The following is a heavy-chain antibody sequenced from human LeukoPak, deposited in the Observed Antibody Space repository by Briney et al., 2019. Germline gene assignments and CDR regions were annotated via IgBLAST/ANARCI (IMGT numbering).Heavy chain of an antibody. V-gene: IGHV3-13*01. CDR1: GFTFSNYD. Sequence: GGSLILSCAASGFTFSNYDMFWVRQATGEGLEWVSAIGTAGDSYYPGSLKGRFTISRENAKNSLYLQMNNLRAGDTAVYYCARGFQEGYFDYWGQGTLVTVSS. CDR3: ARGFQEGYFDY. J-gene: IGHJ4*02. CDR2: IGTAGDS.